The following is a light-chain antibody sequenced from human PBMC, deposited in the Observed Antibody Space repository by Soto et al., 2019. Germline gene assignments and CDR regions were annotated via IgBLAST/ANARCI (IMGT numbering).Light chain of an antibody. CDR2: DAS. J-gene: IGKJ2*02. CDR3: QQFNGT. V-gene: IGKV1-13*02. Sequence: AIPLTQSPSSLSASVGDRVTITCRASQGISSALAWYQQKPGKAPKLLIYDASSLESGVPSRFSGSGSGTDFTLTISSLQPEDFATYYCQQFNGTFGQGTKLEIK. CDR1: QGISSA.